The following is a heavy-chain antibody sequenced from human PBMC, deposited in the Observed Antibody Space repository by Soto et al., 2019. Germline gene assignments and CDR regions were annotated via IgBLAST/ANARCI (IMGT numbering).Heavy chain of an antibody. CDR2: IRSKANSYAT. Sequence: EVQLVESGGGLVQPGGSLKLSCAASGFTFSGSAMHWVRQASGKGLEWVGRIRSKANSYATAYSVSVKGKFTISRDDSRNTAYLQMNSLKTEDTAVYYCAGVVYDFWSGHPKGLDYWGQGTVVTVSS. D-gene: IGHD3-3*01. V-gene: IGHV3-73*02. CDR1: GFTFSGSA. CDR3: AGVVYDFWSGHPKGLDY. J-gene: IGHJ4*02.